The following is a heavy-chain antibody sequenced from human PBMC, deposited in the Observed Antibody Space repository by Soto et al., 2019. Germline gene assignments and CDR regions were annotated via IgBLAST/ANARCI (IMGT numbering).Heavy chain of an antibody. CDR2: INPSGGST. CDR3: ARSYSYGYEYYYYGMDV. V-gene: IGHV1-46*01. Sequence: QVQLVQSGAEVKKPGASVKVSCKASGYTFTSYYIHWVRQAPGQGLEWIGIINPSGGSTSYAQKFQGRVTMTRDTSTSTVYMELSSLRSEDTAVYYCARSYSYGYEYYYYGMDVWGQGTTVTVSS. J-gene: IGHJ6*02. D-gene: IGHD5-18*01. CDR1: GYTFTSYY.